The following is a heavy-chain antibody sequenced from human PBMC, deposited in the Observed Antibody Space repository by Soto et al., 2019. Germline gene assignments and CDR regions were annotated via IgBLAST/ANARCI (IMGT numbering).Heavy chain of an antibody. CDR1: GFTFSSYA. V-gene: IGHV3-23*01. Sequence: GGSLRLSCAASGFTFSSYAMNWVRQAPGKGLEWVSVISGSGGSTYYADSVKGRFTISRDNSKNTLYVQMNSLRAEDTAVYYCVKRSGQSNGWGAFDIWGQGAMVTVSS. CDR3: VKRSGQSNGWGAFDI. J-gene: IGHJ3*02. D-gene: IGHD6-19*01. CDR2: ISGSGGST.